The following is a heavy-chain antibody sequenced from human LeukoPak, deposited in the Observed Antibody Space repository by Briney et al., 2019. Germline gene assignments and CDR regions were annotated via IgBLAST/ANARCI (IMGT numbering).Heavy chain of an antibody. J-gene: IGHJ3*02. V-gene: IGHV4-30-4*08. CDR1: GGSLSSGDYY. Sequence: PSETLYLTCTVSGGSLSSGDYYWSWIRQPPGKGLEWIGYIYYSGSTYYNPSLKSRVTISVDTSKNQFSLKLSSVTAADTAVYYCAKQWLRNAFDIWGQGTMVTVSS. D-gene: IGHD3-22*01. CDR2: IYYSGST. CDR3: AKQWLRNAFDI.